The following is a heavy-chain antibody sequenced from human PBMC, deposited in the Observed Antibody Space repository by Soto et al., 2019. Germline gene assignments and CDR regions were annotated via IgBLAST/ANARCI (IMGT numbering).Heavy chain of an antibody. J-gene: IGHJ4*02. V-gene: IGHV2-70*11. CDR1: GFSLSTSGMC. CDR2: IDWDDDK. CDR3: ERTTYDSSGLYYFDY. D-gene: IGHD3-22*01. Sequence: SGPTLVNPTQTLTLTCTFSGFSLSTSGMCVSWIRQPPGKALEWLARIDWDDDKYYSTSLKTRLTISKDTSKNQVVLTMTNMDPVDTATYYCERTTYDSSGLYYFDYWGQGTLVTVSS.